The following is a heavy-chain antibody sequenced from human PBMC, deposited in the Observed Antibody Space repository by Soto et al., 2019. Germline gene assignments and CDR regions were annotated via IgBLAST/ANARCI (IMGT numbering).Heavy chain of an antibody. J-gene: IGHJ6*02. V-gene: IGHV3-30*18. CDR1: GFSFSSYG. CDR2: ISFDGSNK. CDR3: AKEAYSYGSSAPYYYYGMDV. D-gene: IGHD5-18*01. Sequence: GGSLRLSCAASGFSFSSYGMHWVRQAPGKGLEWVAVISFDGSNKNYADFMKGRFTISRDNSKNTLYLQMNSLRAEDTAVYYCAKEAYSYGSSAPYYYYGMDVWGQGTAVTVSS.